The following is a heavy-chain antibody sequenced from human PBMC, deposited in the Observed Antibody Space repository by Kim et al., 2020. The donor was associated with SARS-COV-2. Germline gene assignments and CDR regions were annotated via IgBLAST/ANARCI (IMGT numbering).Heavy chain of an antibody. CDR3: ARGKDYAWYYFDY. V-gene: IGHV3-53*01. J-gene: IGHJ4*02. CDR1: GFTVSSNY. D-gene: IGHD4-17*01. CDR2: IYSGGST. Sequence: GGSLRLSCAASGFTVSSNYMSWVRQAPGKWLEWVSVIYSGGSTYYADSVKGRFTISRDNSKNTLYLQMNSLRAEDTAVYYCARGKDYAWYYFDYWGQGTLVTVSS.